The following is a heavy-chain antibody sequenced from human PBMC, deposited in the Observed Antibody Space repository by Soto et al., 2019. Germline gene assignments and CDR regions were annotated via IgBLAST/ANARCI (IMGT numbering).Heavy chain of an antibody. V-gene: IGHV3-23*01. D-gene: IGHD1-26*01. J-gene: IGHJ4*02. CDR3: ARDPSWEWELPGPFDY. CDR1: GFTFSSYA. CDR2: ISGSGGST. Sequence: HPGGSLRLSCAASGFTFSSYAMSWVRQAPGKGLEWVSAISGSGGSTYYADSVKGRFTISRDNSKNTLYLQMNSLRAEDTAVYYCARDPSWEWELPGPFDYWGQGTLVTVSS.